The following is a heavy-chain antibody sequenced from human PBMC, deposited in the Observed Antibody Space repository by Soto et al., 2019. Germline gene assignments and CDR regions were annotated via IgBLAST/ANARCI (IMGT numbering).Heavy chain of an antibody. Sequence: EVQLVESGGGLVKPGGSLRLSCAASGFTFSSYSMNWVRQAPGKGLEWVSSISSSSSYIYYADSVKGRFTISRDNAKNSVYLQMNSLRAEDTAVYYCARVGECRGGSCRHGGMEVWGQGTTVTVSS. CDR1: GFTFSSYS. D-gene: IGHD2-15*01. J-gene: IGHJ6*02. CDR2: ISSSSSYI. CDR3: ARVGECRGGSCRHGGMEV. V-gene: IGHV3-21*01.